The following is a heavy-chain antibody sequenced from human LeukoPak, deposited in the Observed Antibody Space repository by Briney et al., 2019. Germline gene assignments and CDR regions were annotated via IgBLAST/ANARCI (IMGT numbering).Heavy chain of an antibody. CDR3: ARVPYLSFGEAYFDY. D-gene: IGHD3-10*01. Sequence: GGSLRLSCEASGFIFSNYEMNWVRQAPGKGLEWVSYISTSGSTIYYADSVKGRFTISRDNAKDSLYLQMNSLRAEDTAVYYCARVPYLSFGEAYFDYWGQGTLVTVSS. CDR2: ISTSGSTI. J-gene: IGHJ4*02. V-gene: IGHV3-48*03. CDR1: GFIFSNYE.